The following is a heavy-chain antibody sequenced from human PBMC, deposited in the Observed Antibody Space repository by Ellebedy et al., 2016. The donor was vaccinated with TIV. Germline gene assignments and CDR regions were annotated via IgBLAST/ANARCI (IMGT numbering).Heavy chain of an antibody. CDR3: AKGREYVAAASSFDY. D-gene: IGHD6-13*01. Sequence: GGSLRLXXAASGFTFSSYGMHWVRQAPGKGLEWVSGISWNSGSIGYADSVKGRFTISRDNAKNSLYLQMNSLRAEDTALYYCAKGREYVAAASSFDYWGQGTLVTVSS. J-gene: IGHJ4*02. CDR2: ISWNSGSI. CDR1: GFTFSSYG. V-gene: IGHV3-9*01.